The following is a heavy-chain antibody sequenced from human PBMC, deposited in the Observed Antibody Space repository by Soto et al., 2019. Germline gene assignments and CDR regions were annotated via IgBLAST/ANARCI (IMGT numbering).Heavy chain of an antibody. CDR3: ARDNIILMVYAMGSYYYGMDV. Sequence: SSVKVSCKASGYTFTSYGISWVRQAPGQGLEWMGWISAYNGNTNYAQKLQGRVTMTTDTSTSTAYMELRSLRSDDTAVYYCARDNIILMVYAMGSYYYGMDVWGQGTTVTVSS. D-gene: IGHD2-8*01. V-gene: IGHV1-18*04. CDR2: ISAYNGNT. CDR1: GYTFTSYG. J-gene: IGHJ6*02.